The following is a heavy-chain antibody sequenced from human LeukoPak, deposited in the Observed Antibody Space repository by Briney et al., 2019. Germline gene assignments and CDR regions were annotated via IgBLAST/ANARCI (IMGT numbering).Heavy chain of an antibody. Sequence: PGGSLRLSCAASGSTVSSNYMSWVRQAPGKGLEWVSVIYSGGSTYYADSVKGRFTISRGNSKNTLYLQMNSLRAEDTAVYYCARGDSPDYGDYQHLDYWGRGTLVTVSS. CDR3: ARGDSPDYGDYQHLDY. J-gene: IGHJ4*02. D-gene: IGHD4-17*01. CDR1: GSTVSSNY. CDR2: IYSGGST. V-gene: IGHV3-53*01.